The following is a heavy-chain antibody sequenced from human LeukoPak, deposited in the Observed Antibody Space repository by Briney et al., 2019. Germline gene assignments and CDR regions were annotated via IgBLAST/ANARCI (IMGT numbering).Heavy chain of an antibody. CDR1: VRPNRTYY. Sequence: SETVSLMHAVSVRPNRTYYWRCVRQHAGKGLEWSGGIHTRGGTHYNPSIKSRVTLSVDTSRNQFSLKVTSVTAAVTGVYYCARAAVGWYSSSWWYFDYWGQGAPVTVSS. CDR3: ARAAVGWYSSSWWYFDY. J-gene: IGHJ4*02. V-gene: IGHV4-4*07. CDR2: IHTRGGT. D-gene: IGHD6-13*01.